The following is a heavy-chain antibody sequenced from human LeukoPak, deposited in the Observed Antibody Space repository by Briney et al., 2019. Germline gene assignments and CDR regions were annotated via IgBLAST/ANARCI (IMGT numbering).Heavy chain of an antibody. J-gene: IGHJ6*03. Sequence: GGSLRLSCAASGFTFSSYAMSWVRQAPGKGLEWVSAISGSGGSTYYADSVKGRFTISRDNSKNTLYLQMNSLRAEDTAVYYCASTRIAAAGRYYYYYYMDVWGKGTTVTVSS. CDR1: GFTFSSYA. CDR2: ISGSGGST. V-gene: IGHV3-23*01. CDR3: ASTRIAAAGRYYYYYYMDV. D-gene: IGHD6-13*01.